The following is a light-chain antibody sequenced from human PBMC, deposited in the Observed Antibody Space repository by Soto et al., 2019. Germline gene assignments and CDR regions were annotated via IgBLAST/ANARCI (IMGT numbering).Light chain of an antibody. CDR1: QSVSSSY. V-gene: IGKV3-20*01. Sequence: EIVLTQSPGTLSLSPGERATLSCRASQSVSSSYLAWYQHKPGQAPRLLIYGASSKATGVPDRFYGTGSGTDFTLTISRLEPEDSAVYYCQQYGSSPTWTFGQGTKVDIK. CDR3: QQYGSSPTWT. CDR2: GAS. J-gene: IGKJ1*01.